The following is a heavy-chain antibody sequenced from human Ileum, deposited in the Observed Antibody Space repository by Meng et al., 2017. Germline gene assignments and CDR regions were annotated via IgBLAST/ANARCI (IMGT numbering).Heavy chain of an antibody. J-gene: IGHJ4*02. D-gene: IGHD2-8*01. V-gene: IGHV1-2*02. CDR2: FNPNTGDT. CDR1: GYTFTGYY. Sequence: QLGQSGDECKQPGASGRVSCKASGYTFTGYYLHLVRQAPVQGLEWMAWFNPNTGDTNYAQNFQGRVTVTGDTSISTVYIDLNRLTSDDTAVYYCARDLTNEASSDSWGQGTLVTVSS. CDR3: ARDLTNEASSDS.